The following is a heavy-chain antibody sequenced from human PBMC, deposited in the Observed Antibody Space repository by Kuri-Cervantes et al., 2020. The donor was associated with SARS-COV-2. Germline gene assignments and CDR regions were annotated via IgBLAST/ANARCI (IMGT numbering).Heavy chain of an antibody. V-gene: IGHV3-21*01. J-gene: IGHJ4*02. Sequence: GESLKISCAAPGFTFSSFSMNWVRQAPGKGLEWVSSISSSSSYIYYADSVKGRFTISRDNAKNSLYLQMNSLRAEDTAVYYCARGANYYDSSGYYYWGQGTLVTVSS. CDR2: ISSSSSYI. CDR1: GFTFSSFS. CDR3: ARGANYYDSSGYYY. D-gene: IGHD3-22*01.